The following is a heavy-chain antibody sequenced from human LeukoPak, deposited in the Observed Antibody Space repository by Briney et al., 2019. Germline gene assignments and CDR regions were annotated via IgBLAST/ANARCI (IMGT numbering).Heavy chain of an antibody. Sequence: PSETLSLTCTVSGGSISSYYWSWIRQPAGKGLEWIGRIYTSGSTNYNPSLKSRVTISVDTSKNQFSLKLSSVTAADTAVYYCATQSWVPYGSGSYYFDYWGQGTLVTVSS. V-gene: IGHV4-4*07. CDR3: ATQSWVPYGSGSYYFDY. CDR1: GGSISSYY. J-gene: IGHJ4*02. D-gene: IGHD3-10*01. CDR2: IYTSGST.